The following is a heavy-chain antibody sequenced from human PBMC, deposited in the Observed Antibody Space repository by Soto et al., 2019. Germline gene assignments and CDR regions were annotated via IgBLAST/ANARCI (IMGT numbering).Heavy chain of an antibody. CDR1: GGSISSYY. J-gene: IGHJ6*02. CDR2: IYYSGST. D-gene: IGHD3-3*01. Sequence: QVQLQESGPGLVKPSETLSLTCTVSGGSISSYYWSWIRQPPGKGLEWIGYIYYSGSTNYNPSLKRRVTISVDTSKNQFSLKLSSVTAADTAVYYCARGVYDFWSGYYGYYYGMDVWGQGTTVTVSS. V-gene: IGHV4-59*01. CDR3: ARGVYDFWSGYYGYYYGMDV.